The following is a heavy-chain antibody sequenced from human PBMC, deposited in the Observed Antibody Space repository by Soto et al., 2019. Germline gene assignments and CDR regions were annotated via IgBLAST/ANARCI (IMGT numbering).Heavy chain of an antibody. V-gene: IGHV4-34*01. D-gene: IGHD2-8*01. CDR3: ARGVRGYCTNGVCPYYYMDV. Sequence: SETLSLTCAVYGGSFSGYYWSWIRQPPGKGLEWIGEINHSGSTNYNPSLKSRVTISVDTSKNQFSLKLSSVTAADTAVYYCARGVRGYCTNGVCPYYYMDVWGKGTTVTVSS. J-gene: IGHJ6*03. CDR1: GGSFSGYY. CDR2: INHSGST.